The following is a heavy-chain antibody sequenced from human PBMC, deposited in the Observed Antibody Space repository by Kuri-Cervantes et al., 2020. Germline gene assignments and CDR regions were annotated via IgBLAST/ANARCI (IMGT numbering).Heavy chain of an antibody. V-gene: IGHV3-15*01. CDR3: TTDGLQ. J-gene: IGHJ4*02. CDR2: IKSNVDGGTT. Sequence: GESLKISCATSGITFTNAWMSWVRQAPRKGLEWVGRIKSNVDGGTTDYTAPVKGRFTISRDDSKNTLYLQMNSLKTEDTAVYYCTTDGLQWGQGTLVTVSS. CDR1: GITFTNAW. D-gene: IGHD4-11*01.